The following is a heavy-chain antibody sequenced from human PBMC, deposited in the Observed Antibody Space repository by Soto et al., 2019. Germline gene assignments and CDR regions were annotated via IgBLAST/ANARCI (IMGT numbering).Heavy chain of an antibody. J-gene: IGHJ6*02. CDR2: ISAYNGST. V-gene: IGHV1-18*01. CDR1: GYTFTSYG. Sequence: GASVKVSCKASGYTFTSYGISWVRQAPGQGLEWMGWISAYNGSTSYAQKFQGRVTMTRDTSTSTVYMELSSLRSEDTAVYYCASVRHIREESSRYYYGMDVWGRGTTVTVSS. CDR3: ASVRHIREESSRYYYGMDV. D-gene: IGHD3-10*02.